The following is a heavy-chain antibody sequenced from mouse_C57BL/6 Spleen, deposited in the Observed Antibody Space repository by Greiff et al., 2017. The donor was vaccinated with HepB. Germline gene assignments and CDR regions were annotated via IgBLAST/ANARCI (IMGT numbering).Heavy chain of an antibody. CDR2: IYPGSGNT. CDR1: GYTFTDYY. J-gene: IGHJ1*03. V-gene: IGHV1-84*01. Sequence: LQQPGPELVKPGASVKISCKASGYTFTDYYINWVKQRPGQGLEWIGWIYPGSGNTKYNEKFKGKATLTVDTSSSTAYMQLSSLTSEDSAVYFCARAENYYGSSGYWYFDVWGTGTTVTVSS. D-gene: IGHD1-1*01. CDR3: ARAENYYGSSGYWYFDV.